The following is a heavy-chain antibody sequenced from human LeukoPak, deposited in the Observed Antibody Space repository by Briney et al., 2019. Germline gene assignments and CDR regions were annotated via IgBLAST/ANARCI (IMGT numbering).Heavy chain of an antibody. J-gene: IGHJ4*02. CDR1: GGSISNGDHY. CDR2: IYYSGST. D-gene: IGHD3-22*01. CDR3: ARDYYDSSGYYWVGFDY. Sequence: SETLSLTCTVSGGSISNGDHYWSWIRQHPGKGLEWIGHIYYSGSTYYNPSLKSRVTISVDTSKNQFSLKLSSVTAADTAVYYCARDYYDSSGYYWVGFDYWGQGTLVTVSS. V-gene: IGHV4-31*03.